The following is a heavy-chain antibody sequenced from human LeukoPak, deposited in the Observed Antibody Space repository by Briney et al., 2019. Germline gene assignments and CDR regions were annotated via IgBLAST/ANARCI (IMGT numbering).Heavy chain of an antibody. J-gene: IGHJ6*03. CDR3: ARDHSSSWYYYYMDV. Sequence: GGSLRLSCAASGFTFSSYSMNWVRQAPGKGLEWVSYISSSSSTIYYADSVKGRFTISRDNAKNSLYLQMNSLRAEDTAVYYCARDHSSSWYYYYMDVWGKGTTVTVSS. CDR2: ISSSSSTI. D-gene: IGHD6-13*01. V-gene: IGHV3-48*01. CDR1: GFTFSSYS.